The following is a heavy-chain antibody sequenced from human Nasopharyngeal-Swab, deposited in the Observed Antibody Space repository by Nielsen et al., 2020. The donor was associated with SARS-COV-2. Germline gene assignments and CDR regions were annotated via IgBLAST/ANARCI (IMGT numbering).Heavy chain of an antibody. CDR2: IYPGDSYT. Sequence: GGSLRLSCKASGYIFTNFWIGWVRQMPGKGLEWMGIIYPGDSYTTYNPSFQGQVTFSADKSTSTAYLQWSSLKASDTAMYYCAREGTVTPSVVPVSDYYYYYGMDVWGQGTTVTVSS. CDR3: AREGTVTPSVVPVSDYYYYYGMDV. D-gene: IGHD4-17*01. J-gene: IGHJ6*02. V-gene: IGHV5-51*01. CDR1: GYIFTNFW.